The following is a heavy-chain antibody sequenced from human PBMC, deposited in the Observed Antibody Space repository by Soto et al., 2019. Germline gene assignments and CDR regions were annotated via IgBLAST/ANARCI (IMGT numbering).Heavy chain of an antibody. Sequence: GGSLRLSCAASGFTVSSNYMSWVRQAPGKGLEWVSVIYSGGSTYSADSVKGRFTISRDNSKNTLYLQMNSLRAEDTAVYYCARNYYDSSGYYYYYGMDVWGQGTTVTVSS. CDR2: IYSGGST. J-gene: IGHJ6*02. D-gene: IGHD3-22*01. V-gene: IGHV3-66*01. CDR1: GFTVSSNY. CDR3: ARNYYDSSGYYYYYGMDV.